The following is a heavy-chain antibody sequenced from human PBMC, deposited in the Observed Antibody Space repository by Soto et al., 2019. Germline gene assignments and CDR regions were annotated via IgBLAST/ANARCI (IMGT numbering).Heavy chain of an antibody. J-gene: IGHJ4*02. V-gene: IGHV3-7*05. CDR1: GFTFSSYW. CDR2: IKQDGSEK. D-gene: IGHD6-19*01. Sequence: EVQLVESGGGLVQPGGSLRLSCAASGFTFSSYWMNWVRQAPGKGLEWVANIKQDGSEKYYVDSVKGRFTISRDNTNNSLYLHMNSLRAEDTAVDYCAREELGFSSGWYYFDYLGQGTLFTVSS. CDR3: AREELGFSSGWYYFDY.